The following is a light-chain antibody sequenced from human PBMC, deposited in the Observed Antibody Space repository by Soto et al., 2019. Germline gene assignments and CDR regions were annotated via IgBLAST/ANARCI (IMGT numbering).Light chain of an antibody. CDR2: DAS. CDR1: QSISSW. V-gene: IGKV1-5*01. Sequence: DIQMTQSPSTLSASVGDRVTITCRASQSISSWLAWYQQKPGKDPKLLIYDASSLESGAPSRFSGSGSGTEFTLTISSLQPDDFAIYYCQQYKSYWTFGQGTKVDI. CDR3: QQYKSYWT. J-gene: IGKJ1*01.